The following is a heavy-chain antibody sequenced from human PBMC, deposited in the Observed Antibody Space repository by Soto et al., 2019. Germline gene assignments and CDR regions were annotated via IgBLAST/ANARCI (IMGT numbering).Heavy chain of an antibody. V-gene: IGHV4-4*07. CDR2: IHPGWNT. CDR3: VRGPYCGGDCYFAS. Sequence: PSETLSLTCTVYGGSVSDYYWGWVRQPAGKGLEWIGRIHPGWNTNYSPSHMSRVTMSVDTSHNQFSLKLTSVTAADTAVYYCVRGPYCGGDCYFASWGQGALVTVSS. J-gene: IGHJ4*02. CDR1: GGSVSDYY. D-gene: IGHD2-21*02.